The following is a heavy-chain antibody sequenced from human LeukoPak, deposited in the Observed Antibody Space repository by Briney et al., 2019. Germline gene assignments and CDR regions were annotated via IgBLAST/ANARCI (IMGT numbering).Heavy chain of an antibody. V-gene: IGHV3-23*01. CDR3: AKEWAMIVPNHGMDV. CDR2: ILGSGDDT. D-gene: IGHD3-22*01. Sequence: GGSLRLSCAASGFIFTNYAMYWVRQAPGKGLEWVSVILGSGDDTFYADSVRGRFTVSRDNSKNTLHLQMNSLRAEDTAVYYCAKEWAMIVPNHGMDVWGQGTTVTVSS. CDR1: GFIFTNYA. J-gene: IGHJ6*02.